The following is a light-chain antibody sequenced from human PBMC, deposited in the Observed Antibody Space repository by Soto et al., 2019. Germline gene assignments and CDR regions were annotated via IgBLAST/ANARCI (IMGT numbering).Light chain of an antibody. CDR2: ATS. CDR1: QIGSGNY. CDR3: QHCDYLPI. V-gene: IGKV3-20*01. J-gene: IGKJ3*01. Sequence: ELVLTQSPGTLSLSPGDSAALSCKASQIGSGNYLSWYQQKSGQAPRLLIYATSTRAPGIPDRFSGSGSATDFSLIISRLEPEDVATYYCQHCDYLPIFGPGTTVDFK.